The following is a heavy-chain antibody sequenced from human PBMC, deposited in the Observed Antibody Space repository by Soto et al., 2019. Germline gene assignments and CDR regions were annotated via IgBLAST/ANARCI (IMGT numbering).Heavy chain of an antibody. CDR2: ISISGTNT. Sequence: GGSLRLSCAASGITFSSLGVSWVRQAPGKGLEWVSFISISGTNTYYANSVRGRFTISRDNSKDTLYLQMNSLRAEDTAVYFCAKLTGDFDYWGQGTLVTVSS. CDR1: GITFSSLG. D-gene: IGHD7-27*01. CDR3: AKLTGDFDY. J-gene: IGHJ4*02. V-gene: IGHV3-23*01.